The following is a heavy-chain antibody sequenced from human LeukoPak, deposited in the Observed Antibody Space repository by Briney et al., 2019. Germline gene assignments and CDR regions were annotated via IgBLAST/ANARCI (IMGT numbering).Heavy chain of an antibody. J-gene: IGHJ4*02. CDR2: IYHSGST. D-gene: IGHD6-13*01. CDR1: GGSISSSSYY. V-gene: IGHV4-39*07. Sequence: SETLSLTCTVSGGSISSSSYYWGWIRQPPGKGLEWIGSIYHSGSTYYNPSLKSRVTISVDTSKNQFSLKLSSVTAADTAVYYCARATTIAAAGIGYWGQGTLVTVSS. CDR3: ARATTIAAAGIGY.